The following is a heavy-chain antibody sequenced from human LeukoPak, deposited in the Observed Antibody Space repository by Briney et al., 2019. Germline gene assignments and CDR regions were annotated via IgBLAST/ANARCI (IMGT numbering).Heavy chain of an antibody. Sequence: GWSLRLSCAASGFTFSTYAMHWVRQAPGEGLEWVSFISYDGSEKYYPHYMKGRFTISRDNSKNPLYLQINSLISEDTAVYYCASELRDRHYDFDYWGQGTLVTVSS. CDR1: GFTFSTYA. J-gene: IGHJ4*02. V-gene: IGHV3-30*04. CDR2: ISYDGSEK. CDR3: ASELRDRHYDFDY. D-gene: IGHD4-17*01.